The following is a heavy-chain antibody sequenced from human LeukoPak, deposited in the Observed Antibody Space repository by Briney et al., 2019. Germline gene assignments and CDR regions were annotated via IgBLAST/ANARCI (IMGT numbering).Heavy chain of an antibody. D-gene: IGHD2-2*01. J-gene: IGHJ6*03. CDR2: IYTSGST. CDR1: GGSISSYY. Sequence: SETLSLTCTVSGGSISSYYWSWIRQPPGKGLEWIGYIYTSGSTNYNPSLKSRVTISVDTSKNRFSLKLSSVTAADTAVYYCAGKYCSSTSCSTRYYYYYYMDVWGKGTTVTVSS. CDR3: AGKYCSSTSCSTRYYYYYYMDV. V-gene: IGHV4-4*09.